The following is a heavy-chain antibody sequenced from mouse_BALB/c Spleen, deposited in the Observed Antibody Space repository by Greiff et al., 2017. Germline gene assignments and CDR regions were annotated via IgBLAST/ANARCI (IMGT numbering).Heavy chain of an antibody. D-gene: IGHD1-2*01. Sequence: QVQLKQSGAELVRPGASVTLSCKASGYTFTDYEMHWVKQTPVHGLEWIGAIDPETGGTAYNQKFKGKATLTADKSSSTAYMELRSLTSEDSAVYYCTRSLHYYGYDYWGQGTTLTVSS. J-gene: IGHJ2*01. CDR1: GYTFTDYE. CDR3: TRSLHYYGYDY. V-gene: IGHV1-15*01. CDR2: IDPETGGT.